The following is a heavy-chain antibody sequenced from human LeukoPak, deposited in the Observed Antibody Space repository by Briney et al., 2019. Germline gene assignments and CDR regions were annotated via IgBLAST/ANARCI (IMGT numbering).Heavy chain of an antibody. CDR2: GFHSGST. V-gene: IGHV4-59*01. CDR1: GVSISSYY. D-gene: IGHD3-22*01. CDR3: ARDHYGLDYYDSSGGGRDY. J-gene: IGHJ4*02. Sequence: SETLSLTCTVSGVSISSYYWSWIRQPPGKGLEWIGYGFHSGSTNYSPSLKSRVTISVDTSKNQFSLKLSSVTAADTAVYYCARDHYGLDYYDSSGGGRDYWGQGTLVTVSS.